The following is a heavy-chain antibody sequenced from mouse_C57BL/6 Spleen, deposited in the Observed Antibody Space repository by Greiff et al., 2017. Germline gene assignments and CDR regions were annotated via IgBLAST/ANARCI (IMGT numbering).Heavy chain of an antibody. D-gene: IGHD1-1*01. V-gene: IGHV5-17*01. CDR1: GFTFSDYG. CDR3: ARGYYYGSSDY. CDR2: ISSGSSTI. J-gene: IGHJ2*01. Sequence: DVKLVESGGGLVKPGGSLKLSCAASGFTFSDYGMHWVRQAPEKGLEWVAYISSGSSTIYYADTVKGRFTISRANAKNTLFLQMTSLSSEDTAMYYFARGYYYGSSDYWGQGTTLTVSS.